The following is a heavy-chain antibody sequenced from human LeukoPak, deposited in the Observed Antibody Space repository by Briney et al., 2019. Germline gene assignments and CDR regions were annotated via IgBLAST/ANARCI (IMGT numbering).Heavy chain of an antibody. CDR3: ARDNFLVVVPAAMTSVTGGLNWLDP. CDR2: INTNSGGT. Sequence: ASVKVSCKASGYTFTCYYMHWVRQAPGQGLEWMGWINTNSGGTNYAQKFQGRVTMTRDTSISTAYMELSRLRSDDTAVYYCARDNFLVVVPAAMTSVTGGLNWLDPWGQGTLVTVSS. J-gene: IGHJ5*02. D-gene: IGHD2-2*01. V-gene: IGHV1-2*02. CDR1: GYTFTCYY.